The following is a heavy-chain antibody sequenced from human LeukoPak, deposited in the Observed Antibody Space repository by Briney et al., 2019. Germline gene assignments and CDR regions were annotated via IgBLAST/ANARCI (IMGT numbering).Heavy chain of an antibody. CDR1: GGSFTSYY. CDR2: IYYSGST. D-gene: IGHD5-18*01. J-gene: IGHJ2*01. Sequence: SETLSLTCAVYGGSFTSYYWSWIRQPPGKGLEWIGYIYYSGSTNYNPSLKSRVTISVDTSKNQFSLKLSSVTAADTAVYYCARTGGVGYSYGSQPWYFDLWGRGTLVTVSS. CDR3: ARTGGVGYSYGSQPWYFDL. V-gene: IGHV4-59*08.